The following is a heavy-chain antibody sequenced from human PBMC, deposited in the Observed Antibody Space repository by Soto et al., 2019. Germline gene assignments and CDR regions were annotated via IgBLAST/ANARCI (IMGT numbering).Heavy chain of an antibody. CDR2: TYYRSKWYN. CDR3: ARDGFRGGVTGTRYYFDY. CDR1: GDSVSSNSAA. V-gene: IGHV6-1*01. D-gene: IGHD1-20*01. Sequence: SQTLSLPCAISGDSVSSNSAAWNWIRQSPSRGLEWLGRTYYRSKWYNDYAVSVKSRITINPDTSKNQFSLQLNSVTPEDTAVYYCARDGFRGGVTGTRYYFDYWGQGTLVTVSS. J-gene: IGHJ4*02.